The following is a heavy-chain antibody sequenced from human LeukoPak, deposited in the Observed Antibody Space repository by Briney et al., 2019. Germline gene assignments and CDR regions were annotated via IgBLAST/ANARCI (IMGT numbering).Heavy chain of an antibody. V-gene: IGHV3-30*02. J-gene: IGHJ4*02. Sequence: GGSLRLSCVAAGFTFSDYGMHWVRQAPGKGLEWVAFIRYDGTKKYYADSVKGRFTISRDDSKNTVYLQMYSLRPEDTAVYYCAKASGRSAYGLDYWGRGTLVTV. D-gene: IGHD3-16*01. CDR2: IRYDGTKK. CDR1: GFTFSDYG. CDR3: AKASGRSAYGLDY.